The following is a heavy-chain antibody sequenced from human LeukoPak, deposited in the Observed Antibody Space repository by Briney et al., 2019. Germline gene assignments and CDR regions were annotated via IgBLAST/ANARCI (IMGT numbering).Heavy chain of an antibody. Sequence: GGSLRVSCAASGFTFSSYAMSWVRQAPGKGLEWGSPISGSGGSTYYAHSVKGRFTISRDNSTNTLYLQMNSLRAEDTAVYYCAKDIQGMAASGTSWGRGTRVSVS. CDR3: AKDIQGMAASGTS. D-gene: IGHD6-13*01. J-gene: IGHJ4*02. CDR1: GFTFSSYA. V-gene: IGHV3-23*01. CDR2: ISGSGGST.